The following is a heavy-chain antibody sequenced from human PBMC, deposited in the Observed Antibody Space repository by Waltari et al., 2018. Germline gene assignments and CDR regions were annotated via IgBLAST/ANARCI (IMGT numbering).Heavy chain of an antibody. J-gene: IGHJ4*02. D-gene: IGHD7-27*01. CDR2: SSESGGRT. CDR3: AKDHVWGPLFEY. Sequence: EVRLVESGGGLVQPGGSLRLSCAASGFTFSGYAMSWVRQAPGKGLEGVSGSSESGGRTFYADSVKGRFTISRDNSKNTLYVQMNSLRAEDTAVYYCAKDHVWGPLFEYWGQGTLVTVSS. CDR1: GFTFSGYA. V-gene: IGHV3-23*04.